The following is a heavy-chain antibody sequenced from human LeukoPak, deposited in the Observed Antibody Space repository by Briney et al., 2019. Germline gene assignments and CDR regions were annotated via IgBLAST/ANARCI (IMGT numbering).Heavy chain of an antibody. CDR1: GFTFSRYS. J-gene: IGHJ4*02. CDR3: ARGSEWELLSCDY. Sequence: PGGSLRLSCAASGFTFSRYSMNWVRQAPGKGLEWVSSISSSSSYIYYADSVKGRFTISRDNAKNSLYLQMNSLRAKDTAVYYCARGSEWELLSCDYWGQGTLVTVSS. CDR2: ISSSSSYI. D-gene: IGHD1-26*01. V-gene: IGHV3-21*01.